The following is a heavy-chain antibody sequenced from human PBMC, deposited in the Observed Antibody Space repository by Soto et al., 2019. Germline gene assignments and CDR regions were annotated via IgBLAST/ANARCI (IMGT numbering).Heavy chain of an antibody. CDR2: SNSDGSVS. V-gene: IGHV3-74*01. CDR3: ARGDCVGGSCYSLAGSFYYYMDV. Sequence: EVKLVESGGGLVQPGGSLRLSCAASGFTFSNYWMYWGRQAPGQGLVWVSRSNSDGSVSRYADSVKGRLTISRDNVKNTLYLQMNSRRVEDTAVYYCARGDCVGGSCYSLAGSFYYYMDVWGKGTTVTVFS. CDR1: GFTFSNYW. D-gene: IGHD2-15*01. J-gene: IGHJ6*03.